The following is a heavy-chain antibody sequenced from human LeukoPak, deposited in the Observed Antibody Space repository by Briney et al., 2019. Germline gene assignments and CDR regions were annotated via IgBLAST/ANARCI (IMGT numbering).Heavy chain of an antibody. D-gene: IGHD3-10*02. CDR2: ISGSGGST. CDR3: AKECGYRDCSGTYYN. Sequence: GGSLRLSCAASGFTFSSYAMTWARQAPGKGLEWVSVISGSGGSTYYADSVKGRFTITRDNPKNTLYLQMNSLGAEDTAVYYCAKECGYRDCSGTYYNWGQGTLVTVSS. V-gene: IGHV3-23*01. CDR1: GFTFSSYA. J-gene: IGHJ4*02.